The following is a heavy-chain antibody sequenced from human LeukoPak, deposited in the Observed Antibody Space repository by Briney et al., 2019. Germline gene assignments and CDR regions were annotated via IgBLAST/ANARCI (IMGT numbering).Heavy chain of an antibody. J-gene: IGHJ6*03. V-gene: IGHV4-39*07. CDR3: ARERRLAAAYYMDV. Sequence: PSETLSLTCTVSGDSISTSNSYWGWIRQPPGKGLEWIGSIYYSGNTYYNPSLKSRVTISVDTSKNQFSLKLSSVTAADTAVYYCARERRLAAAYYMDVWGKGTTVTVSS. CDR2: IYYSGNT. D-gene: IGHD6-13*01. CDR1: GDSISTSNSY.